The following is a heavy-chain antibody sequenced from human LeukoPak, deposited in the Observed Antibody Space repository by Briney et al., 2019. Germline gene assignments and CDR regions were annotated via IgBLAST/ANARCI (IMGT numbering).Heavy chain of an antibody. Sequence: GGSLRLSCAASGFTFISRTMRWVRQAPGKGLEWVSSIDSSSTYIYYADSVKGRFTISRDNAKNSLYLQMNSLRAEDTAVYYCARGGVAASGFDPLGQGTLVTVSS. V-gene: IGHV3-21*01. J-gene: IGHJ5*02. CDR1: GFTFISRT. D-gene: IGHD6-13*01. CDR2: IDSSSTYI. CDR3: ARGGVAASGFDP.